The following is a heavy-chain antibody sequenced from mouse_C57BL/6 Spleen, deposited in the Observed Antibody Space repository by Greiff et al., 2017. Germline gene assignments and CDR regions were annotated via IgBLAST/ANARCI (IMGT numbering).Heavy chain of an antibody. CDR3: ARAITTVGYYLDY. J-gene: IGHJ2*01. V-gene: IGHV5-6*01. D-gene: IGHD1-1*01. CDR1: GFTFSSYG. CDR2: ISSGGSYT. Sequence: EVKLQESGGDLVKPGGSLKLSCEASGFTFSSYGMSWVRQTPDQRLEWVATISSGGSYTYYPDSVKGRFTFSRDNAKNTLYLQMSSLKSEDTAMYYCARAITTVGYYLDYWGKGTTLTVSS.